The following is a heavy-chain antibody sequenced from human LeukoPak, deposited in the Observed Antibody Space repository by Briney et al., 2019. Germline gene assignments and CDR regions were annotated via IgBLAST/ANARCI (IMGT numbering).Heavy chain of an antibody. Sequence: SETLSLTCTVSSDSISSGDYYWSWIRQPAGKGLEFIGSINKNGGTYYNPPLKSRVSISIDTSKNQFSLKLTSVTAADTAVYFCAREHKSYGDYPYYFDSWGQGTLVTVSS. V-gene: IGHV4-30-4*01. J-gene: IGHJ4*02. CDR1: SDSISSGDYY. CDR3: AREHKSYGDYPYYFDS. D-gene: IGHD4-17*01. CDR2: INKNGGT.